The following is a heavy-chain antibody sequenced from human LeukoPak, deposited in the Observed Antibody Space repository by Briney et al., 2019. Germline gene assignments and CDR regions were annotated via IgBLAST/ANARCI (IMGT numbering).Heavy chain of an antibody. J-gene: IGHJ2*01. Sequence: SETLSLTCTVSGGSISSSNYYWGWIRQPPGKGLEWIASIYYSGSTYYNPSLKSRVTISVDTSKNQFSLKLSSVTAADTAVYYCARVGDSSSSLDWYFDLWGRGTLVTVSS. V-gene: IGHV4-39*07. CDR1: GGSISSSNYY. CDR2: IYYSGST. D-gene: IGHD6-6*01. CDR3: ARVGDSSSSLDWYFDL.